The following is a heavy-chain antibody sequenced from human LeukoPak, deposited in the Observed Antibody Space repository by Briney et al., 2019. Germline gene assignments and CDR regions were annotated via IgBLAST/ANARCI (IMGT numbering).Heavy chain of an antibody. J-gene: IGHJ4*02. D-gene: IGHD6-6*01. CDR2: ISSSGSTI. CDR1: GFTFSDYY. CDR3: ARGGIAARPDYFDY. Sequence: AGGSLRLSCAAPGFTFSDYYMSWIRQAPGKGLEWVSYISSSGSTIYYADSVKGRFTISRDNAKNSLYLQMNSLRAEDTAVYYCARGGIAARPDYFDYWGQGTLVTVSS. V-gene: IGHV3-11*01.